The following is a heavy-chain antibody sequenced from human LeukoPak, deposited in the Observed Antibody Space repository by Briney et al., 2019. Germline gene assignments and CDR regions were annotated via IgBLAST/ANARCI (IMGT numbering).Heavy chain of an antibody. V-gene: IGHV4-39*01. CDR3: GRTDLRPH. CDR1: GGPVSDSDYY. D-gene: IGHD3-3*01. J-gene: IGHJ4*02. CDR2: IYYTGST. Sequence: SETLSLTCTVSGGPVSDSDYYWGWIRQPPGKGLEWIGTIYYTGSTYYNPSLKSRISMSVDTSTNQFSLRLSSVTAADTAVYYCGRTDLRPHWGQGTLVTVSS.